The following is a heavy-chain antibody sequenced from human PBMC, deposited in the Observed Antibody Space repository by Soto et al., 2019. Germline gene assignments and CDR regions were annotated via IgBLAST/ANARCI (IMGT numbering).Heavy chain of an antibody. D-gene: IGHD2-21*01. J-gene: IGHJ6*02. CDR3: ARDRVMRGNAYYYGMDV. Sequence: QVLLVQSGAEVKKPGSSVRVSCKTSGGTFSSFAISWVRLAPGQGVEWMGVIVPMFAAPTYAQKLQGRVSITADESTRTAYMELSRLRSDDTAVYYCARDRVMRGNAYYYGMDVWGQGTTVTVSS. CDR2: IVPMFAAP. V-gene: IGHV1-69*12. CDR1: GGTFSSFA.